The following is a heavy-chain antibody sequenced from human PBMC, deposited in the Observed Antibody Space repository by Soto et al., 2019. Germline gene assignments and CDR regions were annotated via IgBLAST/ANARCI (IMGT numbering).Heavy chain of an antibody. J-gene: IGHJ6*02. D-gene: IGHD1-26*01. V-gene: IGHV3-30*18. CDR3: AKAIVGATPHYYGIDV. Sequence: QVQLVESGGGVVQPGRSLRLSCAASGFTFSSYGMHWVRQAPGKGLEWVAVISYDGSNKYYADSVKGRFTISRDNSKNTLYLPMNSLRAEGTAVYYCAKAIVGATPHYYGIDVLGQGTTVTVSS. CDR2: ISYDGSNK. CDR1: GFTFSSYG.